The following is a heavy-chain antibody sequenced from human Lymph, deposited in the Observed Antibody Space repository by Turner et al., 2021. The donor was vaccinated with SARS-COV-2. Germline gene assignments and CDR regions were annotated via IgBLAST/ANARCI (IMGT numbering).Heavy chain of an antibody. CDR2: SYYSGST. CDR1: GGSISSRTYY. CDR3: ARQPHFYSWSYSGAFDI. D-gene: IGHD1-26*01. V-gene: IGHV4-39*01. Sequence: QLQLQESGQGLVKPSETLSLTCTVSGGSISSRTYYWGWIRQPPGKGREGIGNSYYSGSTYYNPSLKSRVTISVDMSKNKFSLKLSSVTAADTAVYYCARQPHFYSWSYSGAFDIWGQGTMVTVSS. J-gene: IGHJ3*02.